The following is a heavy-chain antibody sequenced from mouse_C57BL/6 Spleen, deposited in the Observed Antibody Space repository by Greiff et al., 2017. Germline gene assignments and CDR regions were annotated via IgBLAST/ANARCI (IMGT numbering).Heavy chain of an antibody. V-gene: IGHV1-69*01. CDR1: GYTFTSYW. Sequence: QVQLQQPGAELVMPGASVKLSCTASGYTFTSYWMHWVKQRPGQGLEWIGEIDPSDSYTNYNQKFKGKSTLTVDKSSSTAYMQLSSLTSEDSAVYYCASRPYFGGWGTGTTVTVSS. CDR3: ASRPYFGG. CDR2: IDPSDSYT. J-gene: IGHJ1*03.